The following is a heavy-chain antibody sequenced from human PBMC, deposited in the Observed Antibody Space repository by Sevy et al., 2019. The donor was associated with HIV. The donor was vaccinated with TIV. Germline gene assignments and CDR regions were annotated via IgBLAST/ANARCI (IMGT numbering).Heavy chain of an antibody. CDR2: INGDGSDK. V-gene: IGHV3-7*01. CDR1: RFAFSGHW. D-gene: IGHD1-1*01. Sequence: GGSLRLSCVASRFAFSGHWMSWVRQAPGKGLEWVANINGDGSDKYYADSVRGRFTISRDNAKNSLSLQMNNLRADDSAIYYCAAQSSGIFDPWGQGTQFTVSS. J-gene: IGHJ5*02. CDR3: AAQSSGIFDP.